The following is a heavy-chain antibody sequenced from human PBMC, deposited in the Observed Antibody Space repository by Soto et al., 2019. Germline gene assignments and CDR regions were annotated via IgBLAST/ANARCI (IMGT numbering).Heavy chain of an antibody. D-gene: IGHD6-19*01. CDR1: GFTLSNFA. J-gene: IGHJ4*02. V-gene: IGHV3-23*01. CDR3: VRDSVSANTDWTLRFEY. Sequence: GGSLRLSCAASGFTLSNFAMSWVRQAPGKGLEWVSVVSGSGVTTKYADSVKGRFIISRDNPKNTLSLQMHSLRAEDTGVYYCVRDSVSANTDWTLRFEYWGQGALVTVSS. CDR2: VSGSGVTT.